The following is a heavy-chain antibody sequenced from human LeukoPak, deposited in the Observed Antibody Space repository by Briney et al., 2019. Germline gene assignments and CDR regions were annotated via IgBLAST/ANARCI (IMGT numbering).Heavy chain of an antibody. V-gene: IGHV3-73*01. CDR3: TSSDYYDSSGYSSFDY. CDR2: IRSKANSYAT. J-gene: IGHJ4*02. D-gene: IGHD3-22*01. Sequence: GSLRLSCAASGFTFSGSAMHWVRQASGKGLERVGRIRSKANSYATAYAASVKGRFTISRDDSKNTAYLQMNSLKTEDTAVYYCTSSDYYDSSGYSSFDYWGQGTLVTVSS. CDR1: GFTFSGSA.